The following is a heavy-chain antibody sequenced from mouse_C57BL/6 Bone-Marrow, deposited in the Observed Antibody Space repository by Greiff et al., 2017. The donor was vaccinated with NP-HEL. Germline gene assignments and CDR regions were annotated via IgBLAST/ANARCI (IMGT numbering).Heavy chain of an antibody. Sequence: EVQLQQSGAELVRPGASVKLSCTASGFNIKDDYMHWVKQRPEQGLEWIGWIDPENGDTEYASKFQGKATITADTSSNPAYLQLSSLTSEDTAVYYCTTSYGSSSYYFDYWGQGTTLTVSS. D-gene: IGHD1-1*01. CDR2: IDPENGDT. J-gene: IGHJ2*01. CDR1: GFNIKDDY. V-gene: IGHV14-4*01. CDR3: TTSYGSSSYYFDY.